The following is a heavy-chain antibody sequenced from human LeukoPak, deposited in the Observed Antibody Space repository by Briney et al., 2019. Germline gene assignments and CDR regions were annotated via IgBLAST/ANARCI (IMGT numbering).Heavy chain of an antibody. J-gene: IGHJ6*02. D-gene: IGHD6-19*01. CDR1: VYSFTGYY. CDR2: INPNSGGT. CDR3: ARGEGIAVDGTYYYYGLDV. V-gene: IGHV1-2*02. Sequence: GASVKVSCKASVYSFTGYYMHWVRQAPGQGLEWMGWINPNSGGTKYAQKFQGRVTMTRDTSISTAYMELSRLRSDDTAVYYCARGEGIAVDGTYYYYGLDVWGQGTTVTVSS.